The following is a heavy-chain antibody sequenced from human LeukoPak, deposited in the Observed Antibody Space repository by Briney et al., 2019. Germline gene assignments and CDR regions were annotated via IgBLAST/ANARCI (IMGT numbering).Heavy chain of an antibody. CDR2: IYYSGST. CDR3: AKGSGSYYSFDC. J-gene: IGHJ4*02. D-gene: IGHD3-10*01. Sequence: SETLSLTCTVSGGSISSSSYYWGWIRQPPGKGLEWIGSIYYSGSTYYNPSLKSRVTISADTSKNQFSLKLSSVTAADTAVYCCAKGSGSYYSFDCWGQGTLVTVSS. V-gene: IGHV4-39*01. CDR1: GGSISSSSYY.